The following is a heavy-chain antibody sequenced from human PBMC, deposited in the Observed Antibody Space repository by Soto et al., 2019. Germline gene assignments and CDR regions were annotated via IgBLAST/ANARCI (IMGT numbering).Heavy chain of an antibody. J-gene: IGHJ4*02. CDR1: GYSFTSYW. CDR3: ARQGGVSSGYQTVDY. V-gene: IGHV5-51*01. CDR2: IYPGDSDT. Sequence: GESLKISCKGSGYSFTSYWIGWVRQMPGKGLEWMGIIYPGDSDTRYSPSFQGQVTISADKSISTAYLQWSSLKASDTAMYYCARQGGVSSGYQTVDYWGQGTLVTVSS. D-gene: IGHD3-22*01.